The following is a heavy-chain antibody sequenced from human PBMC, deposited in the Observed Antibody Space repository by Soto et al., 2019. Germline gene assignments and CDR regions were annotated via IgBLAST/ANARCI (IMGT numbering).Heavy chain of an antibody. CDR3: ARGFRVFGYCSSTSCHNPLFRP. V-gene: IGHV1-18*01. CDR2: ISAYNGNT. J-gene: IGHJ5*02. Sequence: ASVKVSCKASGYTFTSYGISWVRQAPGQGLEWMGWISAYNGNTNYAQKLQGRVTMTTDTSTSTAYMELRRLRSDDTAVYYCARGFRVFGYCSSTSCHNPLFRPRGQRTLVTSPQ. CDR1: GYTFTSYG. D-gene: IGHD2-2*02.